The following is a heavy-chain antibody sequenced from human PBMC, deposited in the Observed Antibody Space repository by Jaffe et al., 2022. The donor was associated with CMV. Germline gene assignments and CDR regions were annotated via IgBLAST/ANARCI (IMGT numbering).Heavy chain of an antibody. J-gene: IGHJ4*02. CDR2: IYYSGST. CDR3: ARQVLGTGTTCFDY. Sequence: QLQLQESGPGLVKPSETLSLTCTVSGGSISSSSYYWGWIRQPPGKGLEWIGSIYYSGSTYYNPSLKSRVTISVDTSKNQFSLKLSSVTAADTAVYYCARQVLGTGTTCFDYWGQGTLVTVSS. V-gene: IGHV4-39*01. CDR1: GGSISSSSYY. D-gene: IGHD1-1*01.